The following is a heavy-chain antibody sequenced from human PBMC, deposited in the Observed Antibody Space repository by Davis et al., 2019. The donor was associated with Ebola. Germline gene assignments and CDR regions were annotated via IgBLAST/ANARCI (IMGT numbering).Heavy chain of an antibody. V-gene: IGHV3-30*04. D-gene: IGHD1-7*01. J-gene: IGHJ6*02. Sequence: GESLKISCAASGFTFSSYAMHWVRQAPGKGLEWVAVISYDGSNKYYADSVKGRFTISRDNSKNTLYLQMNSLRAEDTAVYYCARGKIRYNWNYGDYYYGMDVWGQGTTVTVSS. CDR3: ARGKIRYNWNYGDYYYGMDV. CDR2: ISYDGSNK. CDR1: GFTFSSYA.